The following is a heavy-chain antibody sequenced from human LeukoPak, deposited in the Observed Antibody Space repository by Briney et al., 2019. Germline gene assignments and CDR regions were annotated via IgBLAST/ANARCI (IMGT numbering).Heavy chain of an antibody. Sequence: GGSLRLSCAASKFSFSSYWMHWVRQAPGKGLVWVSRINSDRSRTNYADSVKGRFTISRDNAKNTLYLQMSSLRAEDTAVYYCARVLTGSWDWFDPWGQGTLVTVSS. CDR1: KFSFSSYW. CDR2: INSDRSRT. D-gene: IGHD2-8*02. V-gene: IGHV3-74*01. J-gene: IGHJ5*02. CDR3: ARVLTGSWDWFDP.